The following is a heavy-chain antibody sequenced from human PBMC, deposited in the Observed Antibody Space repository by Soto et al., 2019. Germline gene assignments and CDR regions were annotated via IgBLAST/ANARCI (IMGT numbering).Heavy chain of an antibody. CDR1: GGPFSGYY. CDR3: KVRAVVTAAMLTFDY. Sequence: SETLSLTCAVYGGPFSGYYWSWIRQPPGKGLEWIGEINHSGSTNYNPSLKSRVTISVDTSKNQFSLKLSSVTAADTAVYYCKVRAVVTAAMLTFDYWGQGTLVTVSS. CDR2: INHSGST. D-gene: IGHD2-2*01. J-gene: IGHJ4*02. V-gene: IGHV4-34*01.